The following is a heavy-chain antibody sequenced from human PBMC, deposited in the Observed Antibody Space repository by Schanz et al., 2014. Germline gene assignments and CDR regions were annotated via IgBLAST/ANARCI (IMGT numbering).Heavy chain of an antibody. Sequence: QVQLQESGPGLVRPSETLSLTCTVSGGSISSYYWSWIRQSPGKGPERIGYITCSGGTNHNASLKRRVSLARDTAKNQFSLKVASVTAADTAIYYCARVHSTSLERGSHYYMDVWGKGTTVTVSS. J-gene: IGHJ6*03. CDR3: ARVHSTSLERGSHYYMDV. CDR2: ITCSGGT. CDR1: GGSISSYY. V-gene: IGHV4-59*01. D-gene: IGHD2-2*01.